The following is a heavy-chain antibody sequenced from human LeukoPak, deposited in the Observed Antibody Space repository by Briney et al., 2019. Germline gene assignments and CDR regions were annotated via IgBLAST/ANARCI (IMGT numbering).Heavy chain of an antibody. CDR1: GFTFTSSA. Sequence: SVKVSCKASGFTFTSSAMQWVRQARGQRLEWIGWIVVGSGNTNYAQKFQERVTITRDMSASTAYMELSSLRSEDTAVYYCAANPYYYDSSGYLDYWGQGTLVTVSS. D-gene: IGHD3-22*01. V-gene: IGHV1-58*02. CDR3: AANPYYYDSSGYLDY. CDR2: IVVGSGNT. J-gene: IGHJ4*02.